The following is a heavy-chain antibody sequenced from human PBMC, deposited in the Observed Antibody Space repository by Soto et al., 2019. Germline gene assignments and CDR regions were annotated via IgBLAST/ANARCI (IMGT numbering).Heavy chain of an antibody. J-gene: IGHJ5*02. D-gene: IGHD6-19*01. V-gene: IGHV5-10-1*01. CDR3: ARHAGGRYNWFDP. Sequence: VESLKISCKGSGYSFTSYWISWVRQMPGKGLEWMGRIDPSDSYTNYSPSFQGHVTISADKSISTAYLQWSSLKASDTAMYYCARHAGGRYNWFDPWGQGTLVTVSS. CDR1: GYSFTSYW. CDR2: IDPSDSYT.